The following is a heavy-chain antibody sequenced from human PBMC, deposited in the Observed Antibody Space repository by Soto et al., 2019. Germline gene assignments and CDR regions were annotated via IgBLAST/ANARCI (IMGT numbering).Heavy chain of an antibody. V-gene: IGHV4-39*01. Sequence: QQQLQESGPGLVKPSETLSLTCTVSGGSISSSSYYWGWIRQPPGKGLEWIGSIYYSGSTYYNPSLKSRVTISVDTSKNQFSLKLSSMTAADTAVYYCARGDSSASDSCWGQGTLVTVSS. CDR1: GGSISSSSYY. J-gene: IGHJ4*02. D-gene: IGHD3-22*01. CDR3: ARGDSSASDSC. CDR2: IYYSGST.